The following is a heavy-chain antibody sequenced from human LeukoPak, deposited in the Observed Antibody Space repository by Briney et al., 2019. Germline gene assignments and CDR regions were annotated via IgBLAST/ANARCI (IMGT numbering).Heavy chain of an antibody. CDR1: GFTFSDYY. Sequence: GGSLRLSCAASGFTFSDYYMSWIRQAPGEGLEWVSYISSSGSTIYYADSVKGRFTISRDNAKNSLYLQMNSLRAEDTAVYYCAREWVTNDAFDIWGQGTMVTVSS. CDR2: ISSSGSTI. CDR3: AREWVTNDAFDI. V-gene: IGHV3-11*01. J-gene: IGHJ3*02.